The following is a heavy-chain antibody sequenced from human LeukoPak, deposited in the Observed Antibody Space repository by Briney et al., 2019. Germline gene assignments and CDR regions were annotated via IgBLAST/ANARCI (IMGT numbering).Heavy chain of an antibody. J-gene: IGHJ4*01. D-gene: IGHD5-18*01. CDR3: ARHMGLGYTYFYPYFDY. CDR1: GGSISSYY. Sequence: SETLSLTCTVSGGSISSYYWSWIRQPPGKGLEWVGYIYYSGSTNYNPSLKSRVTISVDTSKNQFSLKLSSVTAADTAVYYCARHMGLGYTYFYPYFDYWGQGTLVTVSS. V-gene: IGHV4-59*08. CDR2: IYYSGST.